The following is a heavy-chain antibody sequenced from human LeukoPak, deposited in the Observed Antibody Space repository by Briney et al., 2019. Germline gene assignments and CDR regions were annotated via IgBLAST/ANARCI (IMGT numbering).Heavy chain of an antibody. D-gene: IGHD3-9*01. Sequence: PGGSLRLSCAAPGFMFSSYGMQWVRQAPGKGLEWVEVTWYDGSSKYYADSVKGRFTISRDNSKNTLYLQMNSLRAEDTAVYYCARDRPYYDILTGYYIGEAFDIWGQETMVTVSS. V-gene: IGHV3-33*01. CDR1: GFMFSSYG. CDR3: ARDRPYYDILTGYYIGEAFDI. CDR2: TWYDGSSK. J-gene: IGHJ3*02.